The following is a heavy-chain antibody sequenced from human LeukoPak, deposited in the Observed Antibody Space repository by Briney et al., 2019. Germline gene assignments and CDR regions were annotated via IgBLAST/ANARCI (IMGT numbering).Heavy chain of an antibody. V-gene: IGHV3-30*04. D-gene: IGHD3-22*01. CDR2: ISYDGSNK. Sequence: GGSLRLSCAASGFTFSSYAMHWVRQAPGKGLEWVAVISYDGSNKYYADSVKGRFTISRDISKNTLYLQMNSLRAEDTAVYYCARGSVVVIAPFHYWGQGTLVTVSS. CDR3: ARGSVVVIAPFHY. J-gene: IGHJ4*02. CDR1: GFTFSSYA.